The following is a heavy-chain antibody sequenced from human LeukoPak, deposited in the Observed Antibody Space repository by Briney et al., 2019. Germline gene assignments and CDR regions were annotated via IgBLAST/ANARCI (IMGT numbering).Heavy chain of an antibody. D-gene: IGHD4-17*01. Sequence: ASVKVSCKSSGYTFTTYPMNWVRQAPGQGLEWMGWINTHTGNPTYAQGFTGRFVFSLDTSVSTAYLQISSLKAEDTAVYYCATTTVTQINDAFDIWGQGTMVTVSS. CDR1: GYTFTTYP. CDR2: INTHTGNP. CDR3: ATTTVTQINDAFDI. V-gene: IGHV7-4-1*02. J-gene: IGHJ3*02.